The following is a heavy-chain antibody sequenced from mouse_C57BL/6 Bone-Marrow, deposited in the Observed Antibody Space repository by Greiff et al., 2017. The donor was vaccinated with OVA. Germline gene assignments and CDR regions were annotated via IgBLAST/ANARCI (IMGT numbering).Heavy chain of an antibody. D-gene: IGHD2-3*01. CDR3: APPSDGYCGGTWFAY. Sequence: VQLQQSGAELVKPGASVKLSCTASGFTFNDYYMHWVKQRTEQGLEWIGRIDPEDGETKYAPKFKGKATITADTSSNTAYLQLSSLTSEDTAVYYCAPPSDGYCGGTWFAYWGKGTLVTVSA. CDR1: GFTFNDYY. J-gene: IGHJ3*01. V-gene: IGHV14-2*01. CDR2: IDPEDGET.